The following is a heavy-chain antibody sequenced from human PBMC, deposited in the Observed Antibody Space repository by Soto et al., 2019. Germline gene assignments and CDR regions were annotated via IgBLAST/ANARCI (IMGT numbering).Heavy chain of an antibody. CDR2: IYYSGST. V-gene: IGHV4-59*01. Sequence: SETLSLTCTVSGGSISSYYWSWIRQPPGKGLEWIGYIYYSGSTNYNPSLKSRVTISVGTSKSQFSLKLSSVTAADTAVYYCAKEIAVAGPSYFDYWGQGTLVTVSS. CDR1: GGSISSYY. J-gene: IGHJ4*02. D-gene: IGHD6-19*01. CDR3: AKEIAVAGPSYFDY.